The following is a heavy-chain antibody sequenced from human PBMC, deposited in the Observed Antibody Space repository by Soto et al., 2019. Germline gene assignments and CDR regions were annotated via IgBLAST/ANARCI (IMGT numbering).Heavy chain of an antibody. D-gene: IGHD2-15*01. V-gene: IGHV4-31*03. J-gene: IGHJ5*02. CDR1: GGSMSSGGYY. CDR2: IYYSGST. Sequence: PSETLSLTCTVSGGSMSSGGYYWSWIRQHPVKGLEWIGYIYYSGSTYYSPSLKSRVTISVDTSKNQFSLKLSSVTAADTAVYYCAREVVADTGNWFDPWGQGTLVTVS. CDR3: AREVVADTGNWFDP.